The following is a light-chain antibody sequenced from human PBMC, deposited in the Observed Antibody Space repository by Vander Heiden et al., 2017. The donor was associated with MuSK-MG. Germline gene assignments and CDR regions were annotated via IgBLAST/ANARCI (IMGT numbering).Light chain of an antibody. Sequence: QSVLTPPPSVSAAPGQKVAISCSGSSSNIGNNYVSWYQQLPGTAPKLLIYDNDKRPSGIPDRFSGSKSGTSATLGIAGLQTGDEADYYCGTWDSSLSAVAFGGGTQLTVL. CDR3: GTWDSSLSAVA. CDR1: SSNIGNNY. V-gene: IGLV1-51*01. J-gene: IGLJ2*01. CDR2: DND.